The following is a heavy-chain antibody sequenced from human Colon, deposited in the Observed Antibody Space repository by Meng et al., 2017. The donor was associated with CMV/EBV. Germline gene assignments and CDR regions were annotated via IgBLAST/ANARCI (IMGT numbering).Heavy chain of an antibody. J-gene: IGHJ4*02. CDR2: VDQDGRQE. V-gene: IGHV3-7*01. CDR3: ARHVYYRLDY. CDR1: EFTFNKDW. D-gene: IGHD3-10*01. Sequence: EFTFNKDWMTWVRQAPGQGLEWVANVDQDGRQEFYADFVKGRFTISRDNAKNLVFLQMNNLRVDDTAVYFCARHVYYRLDYWGQGALVTVSS.